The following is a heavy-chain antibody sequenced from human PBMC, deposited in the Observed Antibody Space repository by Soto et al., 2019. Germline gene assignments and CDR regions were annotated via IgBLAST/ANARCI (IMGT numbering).Heavy chain of an antibody. CDR3: ARDEHSTGL. J-gene: IGHJ4*02. CDR2: ISGSGSTI. CDR1: GFIFSDYY. D-gene: IGHD3-22*01. V-gene: IGHV3-11*01. Sequence: GGSLRLSCEASGFIFSDYYMSWIRQAPGKGLEWVSYISGSGSTIYLADSVKGRFTISRDNAKNSLYLQMHSLRAEDTAVYCCARDEHSTGLWGQGTLVTVSS.